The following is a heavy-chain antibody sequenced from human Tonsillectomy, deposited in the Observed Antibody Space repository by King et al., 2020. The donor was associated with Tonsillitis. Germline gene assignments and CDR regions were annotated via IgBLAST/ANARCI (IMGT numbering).Heavy chain of an antibody. CDR1: GYSFTSYW. CDR2: IYPGDSDT. Sequence: VQLVQSGAEVKKPGESLKISCKGSGYSFTSYWIGWVRQMPGKGLEWMGIIYPGDSDTRYSPSFQGQVTISADKSISTAYLQWSSLKASDTAMYYCASGGFSVEVVAGPSNIYYGDYFDYWGQGTLVTVSS. J-gene: IGHJ4*02. V-gene: IGHV5-51*01. CDR3: ASGGFSVEVVAGPSNIYYGDYFDY. D-gene: IGHD2-15*01.